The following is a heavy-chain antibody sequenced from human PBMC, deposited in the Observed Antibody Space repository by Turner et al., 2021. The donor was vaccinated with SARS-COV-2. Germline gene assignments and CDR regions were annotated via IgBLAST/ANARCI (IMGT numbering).Heavy chain of an antibody. CDR1: GGSVSSSDHY. Sequence: QLQLQESGPGLVKPSETLYLTCTVSGGSVSSSDHYWDWIRQPPGKGLDWIGSIHYIGTTYYNPSLKSRVTISVDTSKNQFSLNLTSVTAADTAVYFCARRGRASRFSFDYWGQGRLLTVSS. D-gene: IGHD1-26*01. CDR3: ARRGRASRFSFDY. CDR2: IHYIGTT. V-gene: IGHV4-39*01. J-gene: IGHJ4*02.